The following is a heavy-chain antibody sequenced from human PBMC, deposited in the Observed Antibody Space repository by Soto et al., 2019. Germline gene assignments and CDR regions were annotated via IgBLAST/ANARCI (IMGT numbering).Heavy chain of an antibody. CDR1: GYTFTSYG. J-gene: IGHJ4*02. Sequence: QVQLVQSGAEVKKPGASVKVSCKASGYTFTSYGISWVRQAPGQGLEWMGCRSGYNGNTKSAQKLQGRVTMTTDTATSTAYMELRSLRADDTAVYYCARDLGGPIVDYWGQGTLGTVSS. D-gene: IGHD1-26*01. CDR3: ARDLGGPIVDY. V-gene: IGHV1-18*01. CDR2: RSGYNGNT.